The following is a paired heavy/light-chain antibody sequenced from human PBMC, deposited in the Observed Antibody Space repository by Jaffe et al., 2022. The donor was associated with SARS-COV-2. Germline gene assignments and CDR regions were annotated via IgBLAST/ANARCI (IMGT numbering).Heavy chain of an antibody. J-gene: IGHJ4*02. D-gene: IGHD6-19*01. Sequence: QVQLVESGGGVVQPGRSLRLSCAASGFIFSTYSMHWVRQAPGKGLEWVALISHDGSRQFYADSVKGRFTISRDNAKNTLYLQMDRLRAEDTSIYYCAREFSSGWYIDYFDHWGQGLLVTVSS. CDR1: GFIFSTYS. CDR3: AREFSSGWYIDYFDH. CDR2: ISHDGSRQ. V-gene: IGHV3-30*04.
Light chain of an antibody. CDR2: GND. Sequence: QSVLTQPPSASGTPGQRVTISCSGGSSNIGSNTVNWYQQLPGAAPRLLIYGNDQRPSGVPDRFSGSKSGTSASLAISGLQSEDEADYYCSAYDDTLYVFGTGTKVTVL. CDR1: SSNIGSNT. J-gene: IGLJ1*01. V-gene: IGLV1-44*01. CDR3: SAYDDTLYV.